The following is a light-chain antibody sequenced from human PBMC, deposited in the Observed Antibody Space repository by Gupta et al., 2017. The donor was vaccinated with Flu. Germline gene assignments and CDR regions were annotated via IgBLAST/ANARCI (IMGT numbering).Light chain of an antibody. J-gene: IGLJ3*02. Sequence: NFMLAQPHSVSESPGKTVTISCTRSSGGFDSNYVQWYQQRPGSAPTTIIFEDNQRPSGVPDRFSGSIDGSSKSASLTISGLKTEDEAEYFCQSYDSSNHWVFGGGTKLTVL. CDR1: SGGFDSNY. V-gene: IGLV6-57*03. CDR3: QSYDSSNHWV. CDR2: EDN.